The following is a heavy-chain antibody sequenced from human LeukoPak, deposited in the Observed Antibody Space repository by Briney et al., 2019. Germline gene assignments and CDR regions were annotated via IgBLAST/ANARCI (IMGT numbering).Heavy chain of an antibody. CDR2: IIPILGIA. Sequence: ASVKVSCKASGGTFSSYTISWVRQAPGQGLEWMGRIIPILGIANYAQKFQGRVTITADKSTSTAYMELSSLRSEDTAVYYCARGGRYFDWLWAFDIWGQGTMVTVPS. CDR3: ARGGRYFDWLWAFDI. CDR1: GGTFSSYT. J-gene: IGHJ3*02. D-gene: IGHD3-9*01. V-gene: IGHV1-69*02.